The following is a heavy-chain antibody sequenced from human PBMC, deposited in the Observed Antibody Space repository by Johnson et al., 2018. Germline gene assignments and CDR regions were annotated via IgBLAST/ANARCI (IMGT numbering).Heavy chain of an antibody. CDR1: GFTVSSNY. V-gene: IGHV3-53*01. Sequence: EVQLVESGGGLIQPGGSLRLSCAASGFTVSSNYMSWVRQAPGKGLEWVSVIYSGGSTYYADSVKGRFTISSDNSKTTLNLQMTSLRAEDTAVYYWARVHYYYMDVWGKGTTVTVSS. CDR2: IYSGGST. CDR3: ARVHYYYMDV. J-gene: IGHJ6*03.